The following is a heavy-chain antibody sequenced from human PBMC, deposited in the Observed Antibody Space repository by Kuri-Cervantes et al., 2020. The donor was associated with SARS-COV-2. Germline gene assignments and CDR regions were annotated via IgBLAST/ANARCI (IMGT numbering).Heavy chain of an antibody. V-gene: IGHV3-30*04. Sequence: GESLKISCAASGFSFLSYAIHWVRQAPGKGLEWVAVISYDGSNKYYADSVKGRFTISRDNSKNTLYLQMNSLRAEDTAVYYCARDLGASIVATTEFDYWGQGTLVTVSS. CDR1: GFSFLSYA. D-gene: IGHD5-12*01. J-gene: IGHJ4*02. CDR2: ISYDGSNK. CDR3: ARDLGASIVATTEFDY.